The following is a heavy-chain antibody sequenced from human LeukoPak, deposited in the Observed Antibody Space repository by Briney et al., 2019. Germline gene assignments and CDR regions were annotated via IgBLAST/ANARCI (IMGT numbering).Heavy chain of an antibody. D-gene: IGHD6-19*01. CDR3: ARESPAVAGGHRWFDP. CDR2: IWYDGSNK. Sequence: GGSLRLSCAASGFTFSSYGMHWVRQAPGKGLEWVAVIWYDGSNKYYADSVKGRFTISRDNSKNTLYLQMNSLRAEDTAVYYCARESPAVAGGHRWFDPWGQGTLVTVSS. J-gene: IGHJ5*02. CDR1: GFTFSSYG. V-gene: IGHV3-30*19.